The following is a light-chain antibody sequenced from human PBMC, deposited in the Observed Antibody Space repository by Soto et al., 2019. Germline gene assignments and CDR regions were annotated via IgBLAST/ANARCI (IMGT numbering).Light chain of an antibody. CDR3: ISYTGSSTSYV. CDR2: GVS. CDR1: RCDIGSYNY. Sequence: QSVLTQPASVSGSPGQSITISCSGTRCDIGSYNYVAWYQQFPGKTPKILIYGVSNRPSGVSSRFSGSKSGNTASLTISGLQAEDEADYYCISYTGSSTSYVFGSGTKLTVL. J-gene: IGLJ1*01. V-gene: IGLV2-14*01.